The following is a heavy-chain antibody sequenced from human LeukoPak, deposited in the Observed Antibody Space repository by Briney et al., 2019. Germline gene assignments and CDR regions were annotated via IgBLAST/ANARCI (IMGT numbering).Heavy chain of an antibody. J-gene: IGHJ4*02. CDR2: ISTSSTYR. D-gene: IGHD3-10*01. CDR1: GFHFSNYS. V-gene: IGHV3-21*01. Sequence: GALSISFSASGFHFSNYSMSWVRPAPGKGLEWVSGISTSSTYRLYADSVKGRFTISRDNAKSSLYLEMNSLRAEDTAVYYCARDVDGSGNYGFDWWGQGILVTVSS. CDR3: ARDVDGSGNYGFDW.